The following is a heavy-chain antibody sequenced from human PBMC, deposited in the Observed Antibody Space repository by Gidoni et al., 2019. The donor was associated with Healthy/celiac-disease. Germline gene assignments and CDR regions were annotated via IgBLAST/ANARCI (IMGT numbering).Heavy chain of an antibody. CDR2: IWYDGSNK. J-gene: IGHJ3*02. Sequence: QVQLVESGAGVVLPGRSLRLPCAASGCTFSSYGMHWVRQAPGKGLEWVAVIWYDGSNKYYADSVKGRFTISRDNSKNTLYLQMNSLRAEDTAVYYCARDPPYYYDSSGSAFDIWGQGTMVTVSS. CDR1: GCTFSSYG. V-gene: IGHV3-33*01. D-gene: IGHD3-22*01. CDR3: ARDPPYYYDSSGSAFDI.